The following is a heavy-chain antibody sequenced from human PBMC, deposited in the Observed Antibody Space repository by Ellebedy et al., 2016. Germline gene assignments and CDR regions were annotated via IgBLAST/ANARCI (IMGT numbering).Heavy chain of an antibody. V-gene: IGHV4-39*01. CDR2: IYYSGST. Sequence: SETLSLXCTVSGGSISNNSYYWGWIRQPPGKGLEWIGSIYYSGSTYYNPSLKSRVTISVDTSKNQFSLKLSSVTAADTAVYYCARHSVLDDSSSLAWFNPWGQGTLVTVSS. CDR3: ARHSVLDDSSSLAWFNP. D-gene: IGHD6-6*01. J-gene: IGHJ5*02. CDR1: GGSISNNSYY.